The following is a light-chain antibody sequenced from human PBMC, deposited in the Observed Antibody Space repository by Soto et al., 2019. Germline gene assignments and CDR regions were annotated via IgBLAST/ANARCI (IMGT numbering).Light chain of an antibody. CDR2: KAS. Sequence: DIQMTQSPSTLSASVGDRVTITCRASQSISSWLAWYQQKPGTAPKLLIYKASTLQSGVPSRFSGSGSGTEFTLTISSLQPDDSATYYCQQYNDNWTFGQGTTVAIK. CDR3: QQYNDNWT. V-gene: IGKV1-5*03. J-gene: IGKJ1*01. CDR1: QSISSW.